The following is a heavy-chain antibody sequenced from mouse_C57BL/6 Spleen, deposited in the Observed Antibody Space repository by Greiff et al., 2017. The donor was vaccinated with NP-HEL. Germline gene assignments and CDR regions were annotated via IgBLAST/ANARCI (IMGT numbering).Heavy chain of an antibody. CDR1: GYTFTSYG. CDR2: IYPRSGNT. J-gene: IGHJ2*01. CDR3: ARITAQVRGAFDY. D-gene: IGHD3-2*02. Sequence: QVQLQQSGAELARPGASVKLSCKASGYTFTSYGISWVKQRTGQGLEWIGEIYPRSGNTYYNEKFKGKATLTADKSSSTAFMELLSLTSEDSAVYFCARITAQVRGAFDYWGQGTTLTVSS. V-gene: IGHV1-81*01.